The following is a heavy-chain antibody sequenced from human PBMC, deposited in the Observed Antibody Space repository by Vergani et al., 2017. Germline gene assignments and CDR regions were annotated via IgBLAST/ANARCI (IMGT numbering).Heavy chain of an antibody. Sequence: QVQLVQSGAEVKKPGSSVKVSCKASGGTFSSYAISWVRQAPGQGLEWMGRIIPIFGTANYAQKFQGRVTITADESTSTAYMELSSLRSEDTAVYYCAGDRWDHGEMVTSFLGLDVWGQGTTVTVSS. CDR3: AGDRWDHGEMVTSFLGLDV. CDR1: GGTFSSYA. J-gene: IGHJ6*02. D-gene: IGHD4-17*01. CDR2: IIPIFGTA. V-gene: IGHV1-69*18.